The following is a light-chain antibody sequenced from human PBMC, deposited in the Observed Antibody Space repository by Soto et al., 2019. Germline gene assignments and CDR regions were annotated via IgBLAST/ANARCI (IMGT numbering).Light chain of an antibody. V-gene: IGKV3-20*01. CDR3: QQYGSSPWT. CDR1: QSVSSNY. Sequence: EIVLTQSPGTLSFSPGESATLSCRASQSVSSNYLAWYQQKPGQAPRLLIYGESSRATGIPARLSGSGSGTDFTLTISKLEPEDFAVYYCQQYGSSPWTFGQGTKVDIK. CDR2: GES. J-gene: IGKJ1*01.